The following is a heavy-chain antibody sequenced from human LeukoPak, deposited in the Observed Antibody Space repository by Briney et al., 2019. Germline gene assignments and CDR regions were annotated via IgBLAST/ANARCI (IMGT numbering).Heavy chain of an antibody. J-gene: IGHJ4*02. V-gene: IGHV3-48*03. D-gene: IGHD6-19*01. Sequence: GGSLSLSCAPSGLTLSSYEMNWVRQAPGKGLEWVSYISSSGSTIYYADSVKGRFTISRDNAKNSLYLQMNSLRAEDTAVYYCARVPGHSGWNFDYWGQGTLVTVSS. CDR3: ARVPGHSGWNFDY. CDR1: GLTLSSYE. CDR2: ISSSGSTI.